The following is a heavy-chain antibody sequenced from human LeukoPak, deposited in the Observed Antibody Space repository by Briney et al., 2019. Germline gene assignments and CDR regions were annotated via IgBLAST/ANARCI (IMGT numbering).Heavy chain of an antibody. CDR2: INHSGST. V-gene: IGHV4-34*01. D-gene: IGHD6-19*01. J-gene: IGHJ4*02. Sequence: SETLSHTCAVYGGSFSGYYWSWIRQPPGKGLEWIGEINHSGSTNYNPSLKSRVTISVDTSKNQFSLKLSSVTAADTAVYYCARRIAVAGDFDYWGQGTLVTVSS. CDR1: GGSFSGYY. CDR3: ARRIAVAGDFDY.